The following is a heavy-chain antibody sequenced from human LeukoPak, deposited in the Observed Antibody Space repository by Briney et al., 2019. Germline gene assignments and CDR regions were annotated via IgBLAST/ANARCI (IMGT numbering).Heavy chain of an antibody. J-gene: IGHJ2*01. CDR3: ATLRGSGSYRYNWYFDL. V-gene: IGHV3-7*01. CDR2: IKQDGSER. Sequence: PGGSLRLSCAASGFTFSSYWMNWVRQAPGKGLEWVANIKQDGSERNYVDSVKGRFTISRDNAKNSLYLQMNSLRVEDTAVYYCATLRGSGSYRYNWYFDLWGRGTLVTVSS. CDR1: GFTFSSYW. D-gene: IGHD1-26*01.